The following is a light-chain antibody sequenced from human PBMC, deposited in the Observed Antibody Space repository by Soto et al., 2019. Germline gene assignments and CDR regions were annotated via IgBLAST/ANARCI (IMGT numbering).Light chain of an antibody. CDR1: SNDVGTYNL. Sequence: QSVLTQPASVSGSPGQSITISCTGISNDVGTYNLVSWYQHHPGTAPKLLIYGSANRPSGVPDRISGSKSGASASLVINGLQAEDEADYYCQSYDGSLRGSLFGGGTKLTVL. CDR2: GSA. V-gene: IGLV1-40*01. J-gene: IGLJ3*02. CDR3: QSYDGSLRGSL.